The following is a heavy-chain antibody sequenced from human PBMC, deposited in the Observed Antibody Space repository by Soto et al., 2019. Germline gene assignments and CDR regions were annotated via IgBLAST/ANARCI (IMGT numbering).Heavy chain of an antibody. CDR2: IYHSGST. V-gene: IGHV4-4*02. Sequence: QVQLQESGPGLVKPSGTLSLTCAVSGGSISSSNWWSWVRQPPGKGLEWIGEIYHSGSTNYNPSPQGPVNQSIDQAKNQFSLELSSVTAADTAVYYCASVPPRYYYDSSGYSSDYWGQGTLVTVSS. CDR3: ASVPPRYYYDSSGYSSDY. J-gene: IGHJ4*02. CDR1: GGSISSSNW. D-gene: IGHD3-22*01.